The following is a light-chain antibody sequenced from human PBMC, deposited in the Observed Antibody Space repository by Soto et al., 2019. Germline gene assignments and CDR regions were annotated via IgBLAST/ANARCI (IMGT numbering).Light chain of an antibody. J-gene: IGKJ4*01. CDR2: DSS. CDR1: QSVINN. CDR3: QQRSNWPLT. V-gene: IGKV3-11*01. Sequence: EIFLTQSPATLSVSPGERATLSFWASQSVINNLAWYQQKPGQAPRLLVYDSSNRATGIPARFSGSGSGTDFTLTISSLEPEDFAVYYCQQRSNWPLTFGGGTKVDI.